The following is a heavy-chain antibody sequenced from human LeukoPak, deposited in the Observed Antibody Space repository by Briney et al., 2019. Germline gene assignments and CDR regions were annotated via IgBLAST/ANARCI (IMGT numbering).Heavy chain of an antibody. Sequence: GASVKVSCKASGYTFTSFGFSWARQAPGQGLEWMGWISAYNGNTSYVQNLQGRVTMTTDTSTSTAYMELRSLRSDDTAVYYCARDEAYYDTFGMDVWGQGTTVTVSS. CDR3: ARDEAYYDTFGMDV. D-gene: IGHD3-9*01. V-gene: IGHV1-18*01. CDR2: ISAYNGNT. CDR1: GYTFTSFG. J-gene: IGHJ6*02.